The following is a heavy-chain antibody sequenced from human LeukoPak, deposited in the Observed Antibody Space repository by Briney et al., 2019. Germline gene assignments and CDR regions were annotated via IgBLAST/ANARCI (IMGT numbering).Heavy chain of an antibody. CDR2: IHYSGST. D-gene: IGHD6-19*01. J-gene: IGHJ5*02. CDR1: GGSISGYY. CDR3: AREGPWLPDWFDP. Sequence: SETLSLTCTVSGGSISGYYWSWVRQPPGLGVECIGYIHYSGSTNYNPSLKSLVTISLDISKNPFSLKLNSVTAADTAVYYRAREGPWLPDWFDPWGQGTLVTVSS. V-gene: IGHV4-59*01.